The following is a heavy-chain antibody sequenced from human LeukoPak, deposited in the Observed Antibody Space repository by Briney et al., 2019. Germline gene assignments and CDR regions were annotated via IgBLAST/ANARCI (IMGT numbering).Heavy chain of an antibody. D-gene: IGHD3-9*01. CDR1: GFTFSNYG. V-gene: IGHV3-33*01. J-gene: IGHJ4*02. CDR2: IWYDGSEK. CDR3: ARDFDGFDY. Sequence: GGSLRLSCAASGFTFSNYGMHWVRQAPGKGLEWVAVIWYDGSEKCYADSVKGRFTISRDNSKNTLYLQMNSLRAEDTAVYYCARDFDGFDYWGQGTLVTVSS.